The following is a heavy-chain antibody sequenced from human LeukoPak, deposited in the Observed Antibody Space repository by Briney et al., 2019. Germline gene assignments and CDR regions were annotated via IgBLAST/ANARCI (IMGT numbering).Heavy chain of an antibody. CDR1: GFTFSSYA. V-gene: IGHV3-30-3*01. J-gene: IGHJ4*02. Sequence: GGSLRLSCAASGFTFSSYAMHWVRQAPGKGLEWVAVISYDGSNKYYADSVKGRFTISRDNSKNTLYLQMNSLRAEDTAVYYCARDPSSYGQYYFDYWGQGTLVTVSS. CDR2: ISYDGSNK. CDR3: ARDPSSYGQYYFDY. D-gene: IGHD5-18*01.